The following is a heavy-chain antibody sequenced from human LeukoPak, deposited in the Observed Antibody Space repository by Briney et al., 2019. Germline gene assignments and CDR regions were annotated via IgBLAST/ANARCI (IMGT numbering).Heavy chain of an antibody. V-gene: IGHV3-74*01. Sequence: GGSLRLSCAASGFTFSGYWMHWVRQAPGKGLVWVSRINSDGSSTSYADSVKGRFTISRDNAKNTLYLQRNSLRAEDTAVYYCATCQGHGMGVWGQGNTVTVFS. J-gene: IGHJ6*02. CDR1: GFTFSGYW. CDR2: INSDGSST. CDR3: ATCQGHGMGV.